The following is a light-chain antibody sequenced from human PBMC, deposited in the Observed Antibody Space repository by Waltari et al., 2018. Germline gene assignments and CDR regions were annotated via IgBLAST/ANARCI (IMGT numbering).Light chain of an antibody. CDR2: DTS. V-gene: IGKV3-20*01. J-gene: IGKJ3*01. CDR1: QSVSSSH. CDR3: QHYGSIPFT. Sequence: EIVLTQSPGTLSLSPGERGTLFCRASQSVSSSHLAWYQQRPGQAPRLLISDTSARATGIPDRFSGGGSGTDFTLTITRLEPEDFAVYYCQHYGSIPFTFGPGTTVDMK.